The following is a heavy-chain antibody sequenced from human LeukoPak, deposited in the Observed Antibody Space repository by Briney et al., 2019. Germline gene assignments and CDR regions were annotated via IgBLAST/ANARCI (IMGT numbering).Heavy chain of an antibody. CDR3: AKAGGGMATMRTLGAFDV. D-gene: IGHD5-24*01. CDR2: IYYSGST. V-gene: IGHV4-59*08. CDR1: GGSIRSYY. Sequence: SETLSLTCTVSGGSIRSYYWSWIRQPPGKGLEWIGYIYYSGSTNYNPSLKSRVTISIDTSKNQFSLKLSSVTAADTAVYYCAKAGGGMATMRTLGAFDVWGQGTMVTVSS. J-gene: IGHJ3*01.